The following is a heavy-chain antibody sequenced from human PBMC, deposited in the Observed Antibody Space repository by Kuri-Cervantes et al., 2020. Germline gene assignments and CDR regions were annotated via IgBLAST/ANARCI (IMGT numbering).Heavy chain of an antibody. CDR3: ARVGGCSSTSCCPYDAFDI. CDR1: GGSVSSGSYY. CDR2: IYYSGST. J-gene: IGHJ3*02. V-gene: IGHV4-61*01. Sequence: SETLSLTCTVSGGSVSSGSYYWSWIRQPPGKGLEWIGYIYYSGSTNYNPSLKSRVTISVDTSKNQFSLKLSSVTAADTAVYYCARVGGCSSTSCCPYDAFDIWGQGTMVTVSS. D-gene: IGHD2-2*01.